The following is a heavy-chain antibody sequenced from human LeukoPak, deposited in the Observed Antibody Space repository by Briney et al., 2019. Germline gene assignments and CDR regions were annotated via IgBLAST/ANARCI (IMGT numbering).Heavy chain of an antibody. CDR3: ARAKGYSSSPYYYFNY. V-gene: IGHV4-59*01. CDR2: IYYSGST. D-gene: IGHD6-6*01. CDR1: GGSISSYY. J-gene: IGHJ4*02. Sequence: ASETLSLTCTVSGGSISSYYWSWIRQPPGKGLEWIGYIYYSGSTNYNPSLKSRVTISVDTSKNQFSLKLSSVTAADTAVYYCARAKGYSSSPYYYFNYWGQGTLVTVSS.